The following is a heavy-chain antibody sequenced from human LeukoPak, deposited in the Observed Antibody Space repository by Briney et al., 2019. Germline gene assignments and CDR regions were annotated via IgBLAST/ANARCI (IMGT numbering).Heavy chain of an antibody. CDR2: INHSGST. CDR1: GGSFSGYY. Sequence: SETLSLTCAVYGGSFSGYYWTWIRQPPGKGLEWIGEINHSGSTNYNPSLKSRVTISVDTSKNQFSLKLSSMTAADTAVYYCARRGFSSGWPLGYFQHWGQGTLVTVSS. V-gene: IGHV4-34*01. J-gene: IGHJ1*01. D-gene: IGHD6-19*01. CDR3: ARRGFSSGWPLGYFQH.